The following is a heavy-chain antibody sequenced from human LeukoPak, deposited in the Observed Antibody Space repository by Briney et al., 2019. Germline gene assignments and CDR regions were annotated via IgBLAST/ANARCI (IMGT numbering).Heavy chain of an antibody. CDR1: GGSISSYY. J-gene: IGHJ4*02. CDR3: ARVSSRFKGYYFDY. Sequence: SETLSLTCTVSGGSISSYYWSWIRQPPGKGLEWIGHIYYSGSTNYNPSLKSRVTISVDTSKNQFSLKLNSVTAADTAVYYCARVSSRFKGYYFDYWGQGTLVTVSS. CDR2: IYYSGST. D-gene: IGHD3-3*01. V-gene: IGHV4-59*01.